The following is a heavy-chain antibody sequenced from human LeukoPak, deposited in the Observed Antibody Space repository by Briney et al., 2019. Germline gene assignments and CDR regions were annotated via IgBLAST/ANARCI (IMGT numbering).Heavy chain of an antibody. CDR2: IYHSGST. Sequence: SETLSLTCTVSGGSISSSSYYWGWIRQPPGKGLEWIGSIYHSGSTYYNPSLKSRVTISVDTSKNQFSLKLSSVTAADTAVYYCARNAGTSYYYYYMDVWGKGTTVTVSS. J-gene: IGHJ6*03. D-gene: IGHD6-13*01. CDR1: GGSISSSSYY. V-gene: IGHV4-39*07. CDR3: ARNAGTSYYYYYMDV.